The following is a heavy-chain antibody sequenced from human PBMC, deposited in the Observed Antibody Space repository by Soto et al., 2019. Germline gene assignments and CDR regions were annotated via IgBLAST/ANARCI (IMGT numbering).Heavy chain of an antibody. CDR3: AKDRGYSGYDSLDY. Sequence: QVQLVESGGGVVQPGRSLRLSCAASGFTFSSYGMHWVRQAPGKGLEWVAVISYDGSNKYYADSVKGRFTISRDNSKKTLYLQMNSLRAEDTAVYYCAKDRGYSGYDSLDYWGQGTLVTVSS. V-gene: IGHV3-30*18. CDR1: GFTFSSYG. J-gene: IGHJ4*02. D-gene: IGHD5-12*01. CDR2: ISYDGSNK.